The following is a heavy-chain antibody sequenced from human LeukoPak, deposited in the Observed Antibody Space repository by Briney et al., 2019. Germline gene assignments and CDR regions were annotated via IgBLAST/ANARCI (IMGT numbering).Heavy chain of an antibody. J-gene: IGHJ3*02. CDR3: ARAGGGIVVVPAARLNAFDI. D-gene: IGHD2-2*01. V-gene: IGHV3-30*19. CDR2: IWYDGSNK. Sequence: GGSLRLSCAASRFTFSSYGMHWVRQAPCKGLEWVAVIWYDGSNKYYADSVKGRFTISRDNSKNTLYLQMNSLRAEDTAVYYCARAGGGIVVVPAARLNAFDIWGQGTMVTVSS. CDR1: RFTFSSYG.